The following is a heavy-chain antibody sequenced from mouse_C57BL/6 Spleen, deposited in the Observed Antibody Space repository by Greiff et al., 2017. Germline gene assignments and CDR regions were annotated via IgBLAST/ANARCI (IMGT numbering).Heavy chain of an antibody. CDR1: GYTFTDYY. V-gene: IGHV1-75*01. CDR3: ARSGGYDYDGDYYAMDY. Sequence: QVQLQQSGPELVKPGASVKISCKASGYTFTDYYINWVKQRPGQGLEWIGWIFPGSGSTYYNEKFKGKATLTVDKSSSTAYMLLSSLTSEDSAVYFCARSGGYDYDGDYYAMDYWGQGTSVTVSS. J-gene: IGHJ4*01. D-gene: IGHD2-4*01. CDR2: IFPGSGST.